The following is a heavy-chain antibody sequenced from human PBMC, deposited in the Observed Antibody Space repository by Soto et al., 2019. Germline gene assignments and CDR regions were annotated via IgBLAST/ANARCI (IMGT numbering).Heavy chain of an antibody. CDR3: ARDLFGDGDYGFGVDYYYMDV. Sequence: EVQLVESGGGLVQPGGSLRLSCVASGFTFSSYWMHWVRQAPGKGLVWVSRINSDGSSTSYADSVKGRFTISRDNAKNTLYLQMNSLRAEDTAVYYCARDLFGDGDYGFGVDYYYMDVWCKGNTVTVSS. CDR1: GFTFSSYW. J-gene: IGHJ6*03. V-gene: IGHV3-74*01. CDR2: INSDGSST. D-gene: IGHD4-17*01.